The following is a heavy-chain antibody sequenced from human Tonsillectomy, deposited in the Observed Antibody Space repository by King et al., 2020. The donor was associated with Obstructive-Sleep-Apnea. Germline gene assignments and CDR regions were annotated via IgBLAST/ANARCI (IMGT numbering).Heavy chain of an antibody. J-gene: IGHJ1*01. CDR2: ISSSSSYI. CDR1: GFTFSSYS. CDR3: ARDYSSSWYFQH. Sequence: VQLVESGGGLVKPGGSLRLSCAASGFTFSSYSMNWVRQAPGKGLEWVSSISSSSSYIYYADSVKGRFTISRDNAKNSLYLQMNSLRAEDTAVYYCARDYSSSWYFQHWGQGTLVTVSS. D-gene: IGHD6-13*01. V-gene: IGHV3-21*01.